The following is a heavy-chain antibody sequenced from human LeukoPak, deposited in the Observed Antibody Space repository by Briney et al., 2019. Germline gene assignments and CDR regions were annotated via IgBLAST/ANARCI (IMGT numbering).Heavy chain of an antibody. CDR3: AXGLXGGFXXLFY. CDR1: GGSFSGYY. CDR2: INHSGST. D-gene: IGHD3-10*01. J-gene: IGHJ4*02. V-gene: IGHV4-34*01. Sequence: KPSETLSLTCAVYGGSFSGYYWSWIRQPPGKGLEWIGEINHSGSTNYNPSLRRRVTISVDKSKNQFSLKLSSVTAADTAVYYCAXGLXGGFXXLFYWGXGTLVTVSS.